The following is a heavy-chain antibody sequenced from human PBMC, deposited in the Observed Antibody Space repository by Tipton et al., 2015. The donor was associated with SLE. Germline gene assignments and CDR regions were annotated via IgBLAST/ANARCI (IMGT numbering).Heavy chain of an antibody. CDR1: NGSISSSPYY. CDR2: MYYSGST. Sequence: TLSLTCTVSNGSISSSPYYRGWIRQSPGKGLEWVCSMYYSGSTYYNPSLKSRVTMSVDTSRNQCSLNLTSVTAADTAVYYCARGPYYYMNVWGKGTTVTVSS. J-gene: IGHJ6*03. CDR3: ARGPYYYMNV. V-gene: IGHV4-39*07.